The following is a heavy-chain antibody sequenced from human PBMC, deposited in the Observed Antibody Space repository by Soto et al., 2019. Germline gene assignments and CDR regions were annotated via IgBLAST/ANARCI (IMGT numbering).Heavy chain of an antibody. J-gene: IGHJ5*02. CDR1: GGSFSGYY. CDR2: INHSGST. CDR3: ARGSFWSGYRKYNWFDP. Sequence: SETLSLTCAVYGGSFSGYYWSWIRQPPGKGLEWIGEINHSGSTNYNPSLKSRVTISVDTSKNQFSLKLSSVTAADTAVYYCARGSFWSGYRKYNWFDPWGQGTLVTASS. D-gene: IGHD3-3*01. V-gene: IGHV4-34*01.